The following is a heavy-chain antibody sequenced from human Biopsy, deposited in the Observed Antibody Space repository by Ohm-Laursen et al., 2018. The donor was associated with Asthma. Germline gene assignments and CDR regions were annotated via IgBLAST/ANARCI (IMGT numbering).Heavy chain of an antibody. V-gene: IGHV3-53*01. CDR1: GFTVSRDH. Sequence: SLRLSCAAPGFTVSRDHMFWVRQAPGKGLEWVSVIYSGGTSDTADSVRGRFTISRDFYKNTLYLQMNSLTAEDTAVYHCAKDERSYYGSDSKYMQPVPLGDWGQGTLVTVSS. CDR2: IYSGGTS. D-gene: IGHD2-21*01. J-gene: IGHJ4*02. CDR3: AKDERSYYGSDSKYMQPVPLGD.